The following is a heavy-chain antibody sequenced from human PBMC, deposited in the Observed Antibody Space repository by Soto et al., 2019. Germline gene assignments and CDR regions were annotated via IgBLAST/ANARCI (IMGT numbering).Heavy chain of an antibody. D-gene: IGHD3-10*01. Sequence: SETLSLTCAVYGGSFSGYYWTWIRQPPGTGLEWIGEINHSGSTNYNPSLKSRVTISVDTSKNQFSLQLNSVTPEDTAVYYCARDVVVRGPNDAFDIWGQGTMVTVSS. V-gene: IGHV4-34*01. CDR2: INHSGST. CDR3: ARDVVVRGPNDAFDI. J-gene: IGHJ3*02. CDR1: GGSFSGYY.